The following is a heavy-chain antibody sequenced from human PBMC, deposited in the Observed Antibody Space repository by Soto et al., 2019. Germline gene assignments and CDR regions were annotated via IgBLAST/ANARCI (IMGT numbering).Heavy chain of an antibody. CDR1: GGSVSSSSYY. CDR2: IYYSGGT. V-gene: IGHV4-39*01. J-gene: IGHJ4*02. CDR3: ARAAFDYCSGGSCYFDS. D-gene: IGHD2-15*01. Sequence: SETLSLTCTVSGGSVSSSSYYWGWIRQPPGKGLEWIGSIYYSGGTFYNPSLRSRVTISVDTPNNRFSLKLTPVTAADTAVYYCARAAFDYCSGGSCYFDSWGQGALVTVSS.